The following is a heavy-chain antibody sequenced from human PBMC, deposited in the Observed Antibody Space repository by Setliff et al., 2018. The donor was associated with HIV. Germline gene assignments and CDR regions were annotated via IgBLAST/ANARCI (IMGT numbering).Heavy chain of an antibody. CDR1: GYSISSGYY. Sequence: PSETLSLTCAVSGYSISSGYYWGWIRQPPGKGLEWIGSIYHSGTTYYNPSLKSRVTISVDTSKNQFSLKLNSVTATDTAVYYCARGRQPLDYWGQGTLVTVSS. J-gene: IGHJ4*02. CDR2: IYHSGTT. CDR3: ARGRQPLDY. V-gene: IGHV4-38-2*01. D-gene: IGHD6-13*01.